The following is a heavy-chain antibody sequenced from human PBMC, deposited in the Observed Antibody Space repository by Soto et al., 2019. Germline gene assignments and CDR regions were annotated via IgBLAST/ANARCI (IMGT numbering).Heavy chain of an antibody. V-gene: IGHV1-46*01. CDR1: GYLFTAYS. CDR3: AREENCSGGTCYSEYFHR. CDR2: VNPSGGST. Sequence: ASVKVSCKASGYLFTAYSMHWVRLAPGQGLEWMGVVNPSGGSTKYAQNFQGRVTMTRDTSTTTIYMERSSLRSDYTAIYYCAREENCSGGTCYSEYFHRWGQGTPVTVSS. D-gene: IGHD2-15*01. J-gene: IGHJ1*01.